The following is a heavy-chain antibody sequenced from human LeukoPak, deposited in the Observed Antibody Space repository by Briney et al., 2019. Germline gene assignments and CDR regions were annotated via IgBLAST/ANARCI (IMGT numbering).Heavy chain of an antibody. CDR1: GYTFTGYY. CDR2: INPNSGGT. D-gene: IGHD3-3*01. V-gene: IGHV1-2*02. J-gene: IGHJ3*02. CDR3: ASPPPTITIYAFDI. Sequence: ASVKVSCKASGYTFTGYYMHWVRQAPGQGLEWMGWINPNSGGTNYAQKFQGRVTMTRDTSISTAYMELSRLRSDDTAVYYCASPPPTITIYAFDIWGQGTMVTVSS.